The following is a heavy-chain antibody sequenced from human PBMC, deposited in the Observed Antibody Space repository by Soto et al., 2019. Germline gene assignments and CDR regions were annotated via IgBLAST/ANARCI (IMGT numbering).Heavy chain of an antibody. D-gene: IGHD2-15*01. CDR2: ISYDGSNK. CDR1: GFTFSSYG. V-gene: IGHV3-30*18. J-gene: IGHJ4*02. Sequence: QVQLVESGGGVVQPGRSLRLSSAASGFTFSSYGMHWVRQAPGKGLEWVAVISYDGSNKYYADSVKGRFTISRDNSKNTLYLQMNSLRTEDTAVYYCAKERDIVVVVAPLDYWGQGALVTVSS. CDR3: AKERDIVVVVAPLDY.